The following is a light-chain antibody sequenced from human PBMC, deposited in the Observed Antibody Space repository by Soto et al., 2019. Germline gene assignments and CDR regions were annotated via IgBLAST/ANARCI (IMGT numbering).Light chain of an antibody. J-gene: IGLJ2*01. CDR3: KTGGSGIVV. V-gene: IGLV4-69*01. CDR2: LNSDGSH. CDR1: SGHSNYA. Sequence: QPVLTQSPSASASLGASVKLTCTLSSGHSNYAIAWHQQQSEKGPRYLMKLNSDGSHSKGDGIPDRFSGSSSGAERYLTISGLEYEGGADNNSKTGGSGIVVFGGGTKPPVL.